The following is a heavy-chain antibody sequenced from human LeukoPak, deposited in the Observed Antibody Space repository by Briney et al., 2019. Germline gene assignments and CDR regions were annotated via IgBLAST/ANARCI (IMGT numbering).Heavy chain of an antibody. J-gene: IGHJ4*02. V-gene: IGHV3-48*03. Sequence: GGSLRLFCAASGFTFSSYEMNWVRQAPGKGLEWVSYISSSGSTIYYADSVKGRFTISGDNAKNSLYLQMNSLRAEDTAVYYCAREVPQFDYWGQGTLVTVSS. CDR2: ISSSGSTI. CDR1: GFTFSSYE. CDR3: AREVPQFDY.